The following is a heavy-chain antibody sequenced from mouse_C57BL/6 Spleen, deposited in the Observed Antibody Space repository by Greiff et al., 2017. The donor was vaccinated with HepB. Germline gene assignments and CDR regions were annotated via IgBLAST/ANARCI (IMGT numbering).Heavy chain of an antibody. CDR2: IDPSDSYT. J-gene: IGHJ2*01. D-gene: IGHD1-1*01. V-gene: IGHV1-69*01. CDR1: GYTFTSYW. Sequence: VQLQQPGAELVMPGASVKLSCKASGYTFTSYWMHWVKQRPGQGLEWIGEIDPSDSYTNYYQKFKGKSTLTVDKSSSTAYMQLSSLTSEDSAVYYCARKDYYGSNYFDYWGQGTTLTVSS. CDR3: ARKDYYGSNYFDY.